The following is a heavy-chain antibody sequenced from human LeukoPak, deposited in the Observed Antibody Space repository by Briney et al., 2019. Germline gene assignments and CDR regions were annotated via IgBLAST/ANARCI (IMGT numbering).Heavy chain of an antibody. D-gene: IGHD3-16*01. J-gene: IGHJ3*02. CDR1: GVTFSAYW. CDR2: INSDGFSI. Sequence: GGSLRLSCAASGVTFSAYWMHWVRQAPGKGLVWVSRINSDGFSIAYADSVKGRFTISRDNAKNTLYLHMNSLRAEDTAVYYCARFYGGSALDNWGQGTMVTVSS. V-gene: IGHV3-74*01. CDR3: ARFYGGSALDN.